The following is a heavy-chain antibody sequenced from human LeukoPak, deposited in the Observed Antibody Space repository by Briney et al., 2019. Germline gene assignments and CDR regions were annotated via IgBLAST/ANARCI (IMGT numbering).Heavy chain of an antibody. CDR2: ISGSGGST. Sequence: QAGGSLRLSCAASGFNFSYYAMSWAGQAPGKGLEWVSGISGSGGSTYYADSVKGRFTISRDNSKNTLYLQMNSLRGEDTAVYYCAKVDYYYTHEYGGKGNQVTVSS. CDR1: GFNFSYYA. D-gene: IGHD3-22*01. J-gene: IGHJ4*02. CDR3: AKVDYYYTHEY. V-gene: IGHV3-23*01.